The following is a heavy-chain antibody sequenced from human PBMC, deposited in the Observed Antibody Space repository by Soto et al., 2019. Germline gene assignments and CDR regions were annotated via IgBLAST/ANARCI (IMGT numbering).Heavy chain of an antibody. Sequence: GGSLRLSCAASGFTFSSYGMHWVRQAPGKGLEWVAVISYDGSNKYYADSVKGRFTISRDNSKNTLYLQMNSLRAEDTAVYYCAKDMGIRGDGSGGHSDLMDVSTQRTTVTVSS. D-gene: IGHD7-27*01. CDR3: AKDMGIRGDGSGGHSDLMDV. V-gene: IGHV3-30*18. J-gene: IGHJ6*02. CDR2: ISYDGSNK. CDR1: GFTFSSYG.